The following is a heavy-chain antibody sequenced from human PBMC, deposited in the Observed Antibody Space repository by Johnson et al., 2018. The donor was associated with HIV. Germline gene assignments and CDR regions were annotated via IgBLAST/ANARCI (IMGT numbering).Heavy chain of an antibody. V-gene: IGHV3-30*03. J-gene: IGHJ3*02. CDR1: GFTFSSYG. D-gene: IGHD5-24*01. Sequence: QVQLVESGGGVVQSGRSLRLSCAASGFTFSSYGMHWVRQAPGKGLEWVAVISYDGSNQYYADSVKGRFTISRDNSKNTLYLQMNSLRAEDTAVYYCARDEPYNLNAFDIWGQGTMVTVSS. CDR3: ARDEPYNLNAFDI. CDR2: ISYDGSNQ.